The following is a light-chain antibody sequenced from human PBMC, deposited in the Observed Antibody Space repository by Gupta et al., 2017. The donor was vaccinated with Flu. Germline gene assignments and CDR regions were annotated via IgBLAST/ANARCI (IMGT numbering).Light chain of an antibody. J-gene: IGLJ3*02. CDR3: QAWDSSTGV. Sequence: SYELTQPPSVSVSPGQTASITCSGDKLGDKYACWYQQKPGQSPVLVIYQDSKRPSGIPERFSGANSATKANLTISGTQARDEDYYYSQAWDSSTGVFGGGTKLTVL. CDR1: KLGDKY. V-gene: IGLV3-1*01. CDR2: QDS.